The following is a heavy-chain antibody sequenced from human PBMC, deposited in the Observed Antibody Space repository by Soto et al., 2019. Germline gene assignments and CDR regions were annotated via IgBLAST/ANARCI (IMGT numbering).Heavy chain of an antibody. Sequence: QVQLVQSGAEVKKPGSSVKVSCKASGGTFSSYAISWVRQAPGQGLEWMGGIIPIFGTANYAKKIQGRVTINADESTSTAYTEMSSLRSKDTAVYYCATDLILGYCSGGSCYSSDDAFDIWGQGTMVTVSS. CDR3: ATDLILGYCSGGSCYSSDDAFDI. CDR1: GGTFSSYA. D-gene: IGHD2-15*01. V-gene: IGHV1-69*01. J-gene: IGHJ3*02. CDR2: IIPIFGTA.